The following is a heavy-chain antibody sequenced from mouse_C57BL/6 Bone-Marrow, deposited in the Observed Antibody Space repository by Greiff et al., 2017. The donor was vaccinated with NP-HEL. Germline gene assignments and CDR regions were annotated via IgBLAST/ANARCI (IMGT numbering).Heavy chain of an antibody. Sequence: QVQLQQPGAELVMPGASVKLSCKASGYTFTSYWMHWVKQRPGQGLEWIGEIDPSDSYTNYNQKFKGKSTLTVDKSSSTAYMQLSSLTSEDSAVYYCARHEEYFDVWGTGTTVTVTA. J-gene: IGHJ1*03. V-gene: IGHV1-69*01. CDR3: ARHEEYFDV. CDR1: GYTFTSYW. CDR2: IDPSDSYT.